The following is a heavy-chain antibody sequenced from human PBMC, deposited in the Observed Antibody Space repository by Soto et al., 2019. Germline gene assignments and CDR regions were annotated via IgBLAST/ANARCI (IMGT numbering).Heavy chain of an antibody. J-gene: IGHJ6*02. D-gene: IGHD2-8*01. CDR2: MNPNSGTT. CDR1: GYTFTTFN. V-gene: IGHV1-8*02. Sequence: ASVKVSCKASGYTFTTFNINWVRQAPGQGLEWMGWMNPNSGTTGYAQKFQDRLTLTRDTSITTAYMELSSLTSDDTAIYYCARGDSTDCSNGVCSFFYNHDMDVWGQGTTVTVSS. CDR3: ARGDSTDCSNGVCSFFYNHDMDV.